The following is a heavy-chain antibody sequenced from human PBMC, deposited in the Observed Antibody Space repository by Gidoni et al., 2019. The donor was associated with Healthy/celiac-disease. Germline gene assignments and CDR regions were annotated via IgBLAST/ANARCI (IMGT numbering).Heavy chain of an antibody. Sequence: QVQLVESGGGVVQPGRSLRLSCAASGFTFSSYGMHWVRQAPGKGLEGVAVIWYDGSNKYYADSVKGRFTISRDNSKNTLYLQMNSLRAEDTAVYYCAREALAYCGGDCYSDYFDYWGQGTLVTVSS. CDR3: AREALAYCGGDCYSDYFDY. CDR1: GFTFSSYG. V-gene: IGHV3-33*01. J-gene: IGHJ4*02. CDR2: IWYDGSNK. D-gene: IGHD2-21*02.